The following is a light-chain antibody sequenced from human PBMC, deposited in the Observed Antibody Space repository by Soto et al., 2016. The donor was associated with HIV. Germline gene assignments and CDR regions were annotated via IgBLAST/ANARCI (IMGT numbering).Light chain of an antibody. Sequence: SYELTQPPSVSVAPGNTARIPCGGNNIGTRSVHWYQQKAGQAPVLVVSDDSDRPSGIPERFSGSNSGNTATLTISRAAAGDEADYYCQVWDTSDQYVFGTGTKVTVL. CDR3: QVWDTSDQYV. CDR2: DDS. V-gene: IGLV3-21*03. J-gene: IGLJ1*01. CDR1: NIGTRS.